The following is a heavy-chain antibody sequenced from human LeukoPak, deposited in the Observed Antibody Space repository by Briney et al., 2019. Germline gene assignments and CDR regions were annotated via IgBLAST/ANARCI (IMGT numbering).Heavy chain of an antibody. CDR3: TTYNDRDAFDI. J-gene: IGHJ3*02. Sequence: PGGSLRLSCAASGLTFSKDWMAWVRQAPGRGLEWVGRIKSKTDGGTTDDAAPVKGRFTVSRDDSKNTLYLQMNSLKTEDTAVYYCTTYNDRDAFDIWGRGTMVTVSP. CDR1: GLTFSKDW. V-gene: IGHV3-15*01. CDR2: IKSKTDGGTT. D-gene: IGHD1-14*01.